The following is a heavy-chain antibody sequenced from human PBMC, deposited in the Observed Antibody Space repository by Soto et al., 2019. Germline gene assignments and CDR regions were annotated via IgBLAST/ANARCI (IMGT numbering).Heavy chain of an antibody. CDR1: GGSISSGDYY. D-gene: IGHD2-2*01. V-gene: IGHV4-30-4*01. J-gene: IGHJ6*02. CDR3: ARVPIVPAASYGMDV. Sequence: QVQLQESGPGLVKPSQTLSLTCTVSGGSISSGDYYWSWIRQPPGKGLEWIGYIYYSGSTYYNPSLKSRVTISVDTSKNXFSLKLSSVTAADTAVYYCARVPIVPAASYGMDVWGQGTTVTVSS. CDR2: IYYSGST.